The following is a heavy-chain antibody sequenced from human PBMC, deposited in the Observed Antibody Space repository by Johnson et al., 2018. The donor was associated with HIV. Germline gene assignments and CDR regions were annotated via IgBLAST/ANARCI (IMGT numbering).Heavy chain of an antibody. CDR3: AKYLDYYDSSGSAFDI. D-gene: IGHD3-22*01. J-gene: IGHJ3*02. CDR1: GFTYISYA. V-gene: IGHV3-23*04. Sequence: VLLVESGGGLVQPGGSLRLSCAASGFTYISYAMRWVRQALGKGLAWVSALSGSGGSTFYADSVTGRFTISRDNSKNTLYLQMNSLRAEDTAVYYCAKYLDYYDSSGSAFDIWGQGTMVTVSS. CDR2: LSGSGGST.